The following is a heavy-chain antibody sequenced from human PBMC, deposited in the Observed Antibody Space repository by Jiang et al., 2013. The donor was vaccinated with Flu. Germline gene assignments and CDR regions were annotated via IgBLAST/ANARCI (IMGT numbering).Heavy chain of an antibody. CDR1: GGPFSSYA. J-gene: IGHJ4*02. Sequence: VESGAEVKKPGSSVKVSCKASGGPFSSYAISWVRQAPGQGLEWMGGIIPIFGTANYAQKFQGRVTITADESTSTAYMELSSLRSEDTAVYYCASLYGDPNQLNLDYWGQGTLVTVSS. D-gene: IGHD4-17*01. CDR3: ASLYGDPNQLNLDY. CDR2: IIPIFGTA. V-gene: IGHV1-69*01.